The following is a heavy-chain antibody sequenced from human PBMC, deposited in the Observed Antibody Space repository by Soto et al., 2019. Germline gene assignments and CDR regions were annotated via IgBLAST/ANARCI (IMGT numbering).Heavy chain of an antibody. CDR3: ARGGVDYYDSSGYYYFDY. CDR2: IYYSGST. D-gene: IGHD3-22*01. Sequence: PSETLSLTCSVSGGSISSGDYYWNWIRQPPGKGLEWIGHIYYSGSTYYNSSLKSRVTISLDTSKNHFSLKLSSVTAADTAVYYCARGGVDYYDSSGYYYFDYWGQGTLVTVSS. J-gene: IGHJ4*02. CDR1: GGSISSGDYY. V-gene: IGHV4-30-4*01.